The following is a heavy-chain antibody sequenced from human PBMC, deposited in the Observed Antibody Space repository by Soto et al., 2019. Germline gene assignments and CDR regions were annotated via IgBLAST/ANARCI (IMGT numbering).Heavy chain of an antibody. J-gene: IGHJ6*02. CDR2: IYYSGST. V-gene: IGHV4-61*01. Sequence: SETLSLTCTVSGGSVSSGSYYWSWIRQPPGKGLEWIGYIYYSGSTNYNPSLKSRVTISVDTSKNQFSLKLSSVTAADTAVYYCARESNYNYYYGMDVWGQGTTVTVSS. D-gene: IGHD4-4*01. CDR3: ARESNYNYYYGMDV. CDR1: GGSVSSGSYY.